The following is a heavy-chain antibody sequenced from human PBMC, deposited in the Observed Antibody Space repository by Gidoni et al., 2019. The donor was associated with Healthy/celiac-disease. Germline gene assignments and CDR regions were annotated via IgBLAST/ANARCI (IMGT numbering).Heavy chain of an antibody. D-gene: IGHD2-15*01. Sequence: EVQLVESGGGWVQRGGSLSLSCAASGSTFSNDWMRWVRQAPGNGLEWVCRIKSQIDGGTTYSAAPVKGRCTSAREYSKNTLYLQMNSLKAEDTAVYYCTTDVCGGSCSIDYWGQGTLVTVSS. CDR2: IKSQIDGGTT. J-gene: IGHJ4*02. CDR1: GSTFSNDW. V-gene: IGHV3-15*01. CDR3: TTDVCGGSCSIDY.